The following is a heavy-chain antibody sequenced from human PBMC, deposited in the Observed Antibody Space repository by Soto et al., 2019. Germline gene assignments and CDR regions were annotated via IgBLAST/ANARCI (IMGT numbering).Heavy chain of an antibody. D-gene: IGHD2-15*01. Sequence: SETLSLTCAVSGGSISSSNWWSWVRQPPGKGLEWIGEIYHSGSTNYNPSLKSRVTISVDKSKNQFSLKLSSVTAADTAVYYCARRIVVVVAATQYYYYGMDVWGQGTTVTVSS. CDR2: IYHSGST. J-gene: IGHJ6*02. CDR1: GGSISSSNW. CDR3: ARRIVVVVAATQYYYYGMDV. V-gene: IGHV4-4*02.